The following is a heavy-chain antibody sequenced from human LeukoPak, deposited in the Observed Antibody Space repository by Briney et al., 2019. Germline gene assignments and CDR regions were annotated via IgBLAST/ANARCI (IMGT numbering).Heavy chain of an antibody. CDR1: DDSFSSHY. CDR3: ARDLITVTKGFDI. J-gene: IGHJ3*02. V-gene: IGHV4-59*11. CDR2: ISYIGST. D-gene: IGHD4-17*01. Sequence: PETLSLTCAVSDDSFSSHYWTWIRQPPGKGLEWIGYISYIGSTNYNPSLKSRATISIDTSKNQFSLKLTSVTAADTAVYYCARDLITVTKGFDIWGQGTMVSVSS.